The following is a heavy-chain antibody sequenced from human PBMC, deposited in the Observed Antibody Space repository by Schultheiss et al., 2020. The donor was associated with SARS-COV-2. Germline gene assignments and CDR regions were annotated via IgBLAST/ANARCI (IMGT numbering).Heavy chain of an antibody. V-gene: IGHV3-74*01. CDR3: ARDAREVAFDY. D-gene: IGHD5-12*01. J-gene: IGHJ4*02. CDR1: GFTFSNAW. CDR2: INSDGSST. Sequence: GESLKISCAASGFTFSNAWMHWVRQAPGKGLVWVSRINSDGSSTSYADSVKGRFTISRDNAKNTLYLQMNSLRAEDTAVYYCARDAREVAFDYWGQGTLVTVSS.